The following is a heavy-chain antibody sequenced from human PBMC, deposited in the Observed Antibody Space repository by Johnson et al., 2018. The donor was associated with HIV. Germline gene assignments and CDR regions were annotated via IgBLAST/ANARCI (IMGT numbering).Heavy chain of an antibody. CDR1: GFTFSNAW. V-gene: IGHV3-15*01. Sequence: VQLVESGGGLVKPGGSLRLSCAASGFTFSNAWMSWVRQAPGKGLEWVGRIKSKTDGGTTDYAAPVKGRFTISRDDSKNTLYLQMNSLKTEDTAVYYCARVTHIQLWANDAFDIWGQGTMVIVSS. CDR3: ARVTHIQLWANDAFDI. CDR2: IKSKTDGGTT. D-gene: IGHD5-18*01. J-gene: IGHJ3*02.